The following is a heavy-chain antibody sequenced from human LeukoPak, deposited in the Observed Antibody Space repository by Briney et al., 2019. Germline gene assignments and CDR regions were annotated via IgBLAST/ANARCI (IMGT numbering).Heavy chain of an antibody. V-gene: IGHV4-4*07. J-gene: IGHJ6*03. Sequence: SETLSLTCTVSGGSISSYYWNWIRQPAGKGLEWIGRISSSGSANYNPSLQSRVTLSVDTSRNQLSLILNSVTAADTAVFYCATEPTRTPYYYMDVWGKGTTVIVSS. CDR1: GGSISSYY. CDR2: ISSSGSA. D-gene: IGHD1-1*01. CDR3: ATEPTRTPYYYMDV.